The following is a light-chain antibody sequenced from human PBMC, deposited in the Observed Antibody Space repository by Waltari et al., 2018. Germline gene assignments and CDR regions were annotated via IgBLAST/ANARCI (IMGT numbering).Light chain of an antibody. CDR3: QQYGNSPPFS. J-gene: IGKJ3*01. Sequence: EIVLTQSPGTLSLSPGERDTLSCRASQSVSSSYLAWYQQKPGQAPRLLIYGVSYRATGIPDRFSGSGSGTDFTLTISRLEPEDFAVYYCQQYGNSPPFSFGPGTKVDIK. CDR1: QSVSSSY. V-gene: IGKV3-20*01. CDR2: GVS.